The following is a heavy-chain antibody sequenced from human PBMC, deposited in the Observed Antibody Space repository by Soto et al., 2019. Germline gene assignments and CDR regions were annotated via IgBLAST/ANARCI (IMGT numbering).Heavy chain of an antibody. Sequence: GXSVKVSCEASGDTFSSYAISWVRQAPLQGLEWMGGIIPILGTPNYAQKFQGRVTITADKSTSTAYMELSRLRSEDTAVYYCARERSRYDRSGYYRPDYWGQGTLVTVSS. CDR3: ARERSRYDRSGYYRPDY. CDR2: IIPILGTP. J-gene: IGHJ4*02. V-gene: IGHV1-69*10. D-gene: IGHD3-22*01. CDR1: GDTFSSYA.